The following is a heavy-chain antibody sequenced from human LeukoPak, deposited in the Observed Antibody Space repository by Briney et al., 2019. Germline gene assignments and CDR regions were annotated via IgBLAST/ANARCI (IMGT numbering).Heavy chain of an antibody. Sequence: SQTLSLTCTVSGGSISSGGYYWSWIRQPPGKGLEWIGYIYHSGSTYYNPSLKSRVTISVDRSKNQFSLKLSSVTAADTAVYYCAREYCSSTSCPGFDYWGQGTLVTVSS. V-gene: IGHV4-30-2*01. CDR3: AREYCSSTSCPGFDY. D-gene: IGHD2-2*01. CDR2: IYHSGST. CDR1: GGSISSGGYY. J-gene: IGHJ4*02.